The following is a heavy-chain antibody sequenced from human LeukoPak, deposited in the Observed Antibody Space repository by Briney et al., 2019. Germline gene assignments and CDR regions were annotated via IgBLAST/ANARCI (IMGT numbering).Heavy chain of an antibody. Sequence: PGGSLRLFCAASGFTLSTYAMSWARQAPGNGLECLSAISESGGDTYHAHCMEGRFTISRDKSNNTLSPQMNCLRAEDTAVFYCARSIYASGSYYAFDIWSEGTMVTVSS. CDR3: ARSIYASGSYYAFDI. J-gene: IGHJ3*02. CDR1: GFTLSTYA. D-gene: IGHD3-10*01. CDR2: ISESGGDT. V-gene: IGHV3-23*01.